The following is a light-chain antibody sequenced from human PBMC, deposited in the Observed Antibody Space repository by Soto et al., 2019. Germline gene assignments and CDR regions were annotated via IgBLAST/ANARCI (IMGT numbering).Light chain of an antibody. CDR1: QTITT. CDR3: QQYNSWPPIT. Sequence: EIVLTQSPCTLSLSPGERATLSYRASQTITTLAWYQRKPGQAPRLLIYGASTRATGIPARFSGGGSGTEFTLTISSLQSEDFAVYYCQQYNSWPPITFGQGTRLEIK. J-gene: IGKJ5*01. CDR2: GAS. V-gene: IGKV3-15*01.